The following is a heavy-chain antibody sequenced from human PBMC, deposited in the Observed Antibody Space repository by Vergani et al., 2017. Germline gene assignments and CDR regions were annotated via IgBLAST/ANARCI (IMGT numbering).Heavy chain of an antibody. CDR3: ARINYYDSRGYTPDY. J-gene: IGHJ4*02. Sequence: QVTLRESGPALVKPTQTLTLTCTFSGFSLSTSGMCVSWIRQPPGKALEWLARIDWDDDKYYSTSLKTRLTISKDTSKNQVVLTMTNMHPVDTATYYCARINYYDSRGYTPDYWGQGTVVTVPS. CDR1: GFSLSTSGMC. V-gene: IGHV2-70*15. CDR2: IDWDDDK. D-gene: IGHD3-22*01.